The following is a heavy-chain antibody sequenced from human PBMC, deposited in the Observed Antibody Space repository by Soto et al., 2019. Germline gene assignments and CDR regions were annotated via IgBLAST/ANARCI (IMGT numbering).Heavy chain of an antibody. CDR3: ARALPVAKGGFDP. D-gene: IGHD2-2*01. CDR1: GFTVSNTY. Sequence: GGSLRLSCAASGFTVSNTYMTWVRQPPGKGLECVSVIYTAGGTNYAGSVKGRFIISRDNSKNTLYLQMNSLRAEDTAVYYCARALPVAKGGFDPWGQGTLVTVSS. J-gene: IGHJ5*02. CDR2: IYTAGGT. V-gene: IGHV3-53*01.